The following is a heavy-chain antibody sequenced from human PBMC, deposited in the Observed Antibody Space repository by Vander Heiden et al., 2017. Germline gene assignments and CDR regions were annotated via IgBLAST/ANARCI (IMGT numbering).Heavy chain of an antibody. D-gene: IGHD1-26*01. CDR1: GYTFTGYY. V-gene: IGHV1-2*02. CDR3: VSRLMGRGAF. J-gene: IGHJ4*02. CDR2: INPDSGDT. Sequence: QVQLVQSGAEVKRPGASVKVSCKASGYTFTGYYIHWVRQAPGQGLEWMGWINPDSGDTNSAQQFQGTVTMTRHTSISTAYMELNSLRYDDTAVYYCVSRLMGRGAFWGQGTPVTVSS.